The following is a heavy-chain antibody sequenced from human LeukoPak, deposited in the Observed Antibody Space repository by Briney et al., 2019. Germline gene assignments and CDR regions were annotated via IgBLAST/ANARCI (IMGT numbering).Heavy chain of an antibody. Sequence: QAGGSLRLSCAASGFTFSTYWMSWVRRAPGKGLEWVANIKQDGSEKYYVDSVKGRFTISRDSAKNSLYLQMNRLRAEDTAAYYCARDWLMSSVGRCHFDYWGQGTLVTVSS. V-gene: IGHV3-7*01. CDR3: ARDWLMSSVGRCHFDY. CDR2: IKQDGSEK. J-gene: IGHJ4*02. D-gene: IGHD2-15*01. CDR1: GFTFSTYW.